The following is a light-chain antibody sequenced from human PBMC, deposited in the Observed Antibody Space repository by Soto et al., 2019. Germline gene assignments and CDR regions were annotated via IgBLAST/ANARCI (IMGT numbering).Light chain of an antibody. CDR3: QQYNDWPLFT. CDR1: QSVSSY. J-gene: IGKJ5*01. V-gene: IGKV3-15*01. Sequence: EKVVALAPRRLALFPGETTTPSRRGRQSVSSYLAWYQQKPGQAPRLLIYGASTRATGIPARFSGSGSGTEFTLTISGLQSEDFAVYSCQQYNDWPLFTFGQGTRLEIK. CDR2: GAS.